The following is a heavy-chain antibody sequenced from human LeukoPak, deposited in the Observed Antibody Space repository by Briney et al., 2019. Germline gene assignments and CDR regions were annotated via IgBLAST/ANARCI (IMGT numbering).Heavy chain of an antibody. V-gene: IGHV4-39*07. Sequence: SETLSLTCTVSGGSISSSSYYWGWIRQPPGKGLEWIGSIYYSGSTYYNPSLKSRITISVDTSKNQFSLKLSSVTAADTAVYYCARVITMIVVPRYYFDYWGQGTLVTVSS. CDR1: GGSISSSSYY. D-gene: IGHD3-22*01. J-gene: IGHJ4*02. CDR2: IYYSGST. CDR3: ARVITMIVVPRYYFDY.